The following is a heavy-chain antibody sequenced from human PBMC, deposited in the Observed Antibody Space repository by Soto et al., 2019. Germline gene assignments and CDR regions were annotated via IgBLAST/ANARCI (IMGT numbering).Heavy chain of an antibody. V-gene: IGHV4-30-4*01. J-gene: IGHJ6*02. CDR1: GGSISSGDYY. D-gene: IGHD3-16*02. Sequence: KPSETLSLTCTVSGGSISSGDYYWSWIRQPPGKGLEWIGYIYYSGSTYYNPSLKSRVTISVDTSKNQFSLKLSSVTAAGTAVYYCARGEGSYDYVWGSYRPAGMDVWGHGTKVTVSS. CDR3: ARGEGSYDYVWGSYRPAGMDV. CDR2: IYYSGST.